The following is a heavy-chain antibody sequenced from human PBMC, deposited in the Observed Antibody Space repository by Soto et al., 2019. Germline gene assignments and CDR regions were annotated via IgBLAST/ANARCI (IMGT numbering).Heavy chain of an antibody. CDR2: ISPYNGST. CDR1: AESPSSYG. V-gene: IGHV1-18*04. Sequence: GSVKLYSKASAESPSSYGMSLVRRAPGQGLEWMGRISPYNGSTNYAEKLQGRVTMTTDTSTNTAYMELRSLRPDDTAVYYCARDRSAMILSYWGQGTLVTVSS. D-gene: IGHD2-2*01. CDR3: ARDRSAMILSY. J-gene: IGHJ4*02.